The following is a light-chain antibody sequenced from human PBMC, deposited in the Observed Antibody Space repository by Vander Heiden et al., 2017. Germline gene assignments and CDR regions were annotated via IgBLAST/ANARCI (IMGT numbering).Light chain of an antibody. CDR3: QSADSSGRV. CDR1: ALQKQY. V-gene: IGLV3-25*03. CDR2: KDR. J-gene: IGLJ2*01. Sequence: ERTQPPSVSVSPGQTARLSCSGDALQKQYAYWYQQKPGQAPVLVIDKDRERPSGIPERFSGSSSGTTVTLTISGVQAEDEADYYCQSADSSGRVFGGGTKLTVL.